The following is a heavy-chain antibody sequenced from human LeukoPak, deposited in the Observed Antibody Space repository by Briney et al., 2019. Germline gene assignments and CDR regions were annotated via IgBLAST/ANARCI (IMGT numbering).Heavy chain of an antibody. CDR3: AKEVNFDWLGPGDF. CDR2: ISYDGNNK. CDR1: GFIFSSYG. Sequence: PVGSLRLSCAASGFIFSSYGMHWVRQAPGKGLEWVAVISYDGNNKYYADSVKGRFTISRDNSKNTLYLQKNSLRAEDTAVYYCAKEVNFDWLGPGDFGGEGTLVSVS. V-gene: IGHV3-30*18. D-gene: IGHD3-9*01. J-gene: IGHJ4*02.